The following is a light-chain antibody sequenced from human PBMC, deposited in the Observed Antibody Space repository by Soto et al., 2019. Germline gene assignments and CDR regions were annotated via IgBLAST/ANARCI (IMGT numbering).Light chain of an antibody. Sequence: QSVLMQPPSVSGAPGQRVTISCTGTSSNIGAYYDVNWYQIVPGKAPKLLISRNNNRPSGVPDRFSGSKSDTSASLAITGLQSEDEAEYYCQSFDTALSSSIFGGGTKVTVL. CDR1: SSNIGAYYD. CDR3: QSFDTALSSSI. J-gene: IGLJ2*01. V-gene: IGLV1-40*01. CDR2: RNN.